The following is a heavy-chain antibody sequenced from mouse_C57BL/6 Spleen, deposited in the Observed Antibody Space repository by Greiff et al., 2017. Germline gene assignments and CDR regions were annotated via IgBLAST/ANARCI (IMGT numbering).Heavy chain of an antibody. CDR3: AREGDYDMFAY. V-gene: IGHV3-6*01. CDR2: ISYDGSN. D-gene: IGHD2-4*01. J-gene: IGHJ3*01. CDR1: GYSITSGHY. Sequence: EVQLQESGPGLVKPSQSLSLTCSVTGYSITSGHYWNWIRQFPGNKLEWMGYISYDGSNNNNPSLKNRISITRDTSKNQFFLKLNSVTTEDTATYYCAREGDYDMFAYWGQGTLVTVSA.